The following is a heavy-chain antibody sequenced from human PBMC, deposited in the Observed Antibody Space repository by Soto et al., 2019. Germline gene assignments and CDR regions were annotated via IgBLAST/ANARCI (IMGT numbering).Heavy chain of an antibody. Sequence: ASVKVSCKASGYTFTSYDINWVRQATGQGLEWMGWMNPNSGNTGYAQKFQGRVTMTRNTSISTAYMELSSLRSEDTAVYYCARAPYSGYDYYYYYMDVWGKGTTVTVSS. CDR3: ARAPYSGYDYYYYYMDV. V-gene: IGHV1-8*02. CDR1: GYTFTSYD. CDR2: MNPNSGNT. D-gene: IGHD5-12*01. J-gene: IGHJ6*03.